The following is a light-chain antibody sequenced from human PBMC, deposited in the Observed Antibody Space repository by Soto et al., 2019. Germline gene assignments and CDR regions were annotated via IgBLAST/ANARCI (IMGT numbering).Light chain of an antibody. CDR1: QSVRSNY. CDR3: QYNDDSAWT. V-gene: IGKV3-20*01. Sequence: PGEGAPLSCIASQSVRSNYVAWFQQKHGQAPRLLIFGASSRATGIPDRFSGSGSGTDFILTISSLGPEDLAVYYCQYNDDSAWTFGQGTKVDIK. CDR2: GAS. J-gene: IGKJ1*01.